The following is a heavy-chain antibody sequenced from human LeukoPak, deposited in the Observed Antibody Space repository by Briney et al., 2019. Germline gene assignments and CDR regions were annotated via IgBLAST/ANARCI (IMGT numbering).Heavy chain of an antibody. D-gene: IGHD3-22*01. V-gene: IGHV4-34*01. J-gene: IGHJ4*02. CDR2: VHHSGIT. CDR1: GGSFSTYY. Sequence: SETLSLTCAVYGGSFSTYYWSWIRQSPGKGLEWIGEVHHSGITNYNPSLKSRVTISVDTSKNQSSLKLSSVTAADTAVYYCARRVTMTEIDYWGQGTLVTVSS. CDR3: ARRVTMTEIDY.